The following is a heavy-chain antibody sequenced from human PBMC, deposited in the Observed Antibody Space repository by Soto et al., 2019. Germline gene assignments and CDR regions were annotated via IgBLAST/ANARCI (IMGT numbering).Heavy chain of an antibody. D-gene: IGHD6-13*01. CDR1: GCTISNAW. J-gene: IGHJ5*01. Sequence: GGPLRLPRRVSGCTISNAWMRWVRQTQGKGLEWVGRIKSKTEGGATDYAAPVKGRFTISRDDSKSTLFLQMNSLKTEDTAVYYCPKLVSEAAAHYCHSWGPGTPVT. CDR3: PKLVSEAAAHYCHS. CDR2: IKSKTEGGAT. V-gene: IGHV3-15*01.